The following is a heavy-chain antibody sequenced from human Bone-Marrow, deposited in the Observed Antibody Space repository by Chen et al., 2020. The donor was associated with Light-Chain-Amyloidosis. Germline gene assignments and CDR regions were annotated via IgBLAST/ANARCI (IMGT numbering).Heavy chain of an antibody. CDR1: GYSIISGYY. J-gene: IGHJ4*02. CDR2: VSHSGGS. D-gene: IGHD3-16*02. CDR3: ARCDTFGGVMVLIDY. Sequence: GYSIISGYYWGWIRQPPGKGLEWIGSVSHSGGSYYQSSLKSRVTTSLDTSKNQVSLKLNSVTASDTAVYSCARCDTFGGVMVLIDYWGQGTLVTVSS. V-gene: IGHV4-38-2*01.